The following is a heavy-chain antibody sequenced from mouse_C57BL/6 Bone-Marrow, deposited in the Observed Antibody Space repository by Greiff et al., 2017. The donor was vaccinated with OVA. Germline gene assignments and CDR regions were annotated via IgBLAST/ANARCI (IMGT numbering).Heavy chain of an antibody. J-gene: IGHJ3*01. V-gene: IGHV5-1*01. CDR3: LRRGF. Sequence: EVQGVESGGGLVQPGGSRKLSCAASGFTFSSYAMSWVRQTPEKRLEWVAAISTDGSFIYYPDTVKGRFTISRDNAKNTLFLQMSSLRYEDTAMYYCLRRGFWGQGTLVTVAA. CDR1: GFTFSSYA. CDR2: ISTDGSFI.